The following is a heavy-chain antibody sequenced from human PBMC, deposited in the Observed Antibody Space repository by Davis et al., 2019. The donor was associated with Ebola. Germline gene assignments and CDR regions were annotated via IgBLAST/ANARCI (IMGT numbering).Heavy chain of an antibody. D-gene: IGHD3-16*01. CDR1: GFTFSSYG. J-gene: IGHJ4*02. V-gene: IGHV3-30*18. Sequence: PGGSLRLSCAASGFTFSSYGMHWVRQAPGKGLEWVAVISYDGSNKYYADSVKGRFTISRDNSKNTLYLQMNSLRAEDTAVYYCAKAGIGGDLEDYWGQGTLVTVSS. CDR3: AKAGIGGDLEDY. CDR2: ISYDGSNK.